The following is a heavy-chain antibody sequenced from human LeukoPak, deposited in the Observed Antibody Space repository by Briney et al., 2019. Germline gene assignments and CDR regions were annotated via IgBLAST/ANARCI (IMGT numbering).Heavy chain of an antibody. J-gene: IGHJ4*02. CDR3: ATARNFRFEY. CDR1: GLTFRTTW. Sequence: GGSLRLSCATSGLTFRTTWMHWVRQAPGKGLVWVSRMNGEGTTIDYADSVKGRFTVSRDYAKNTLFLQMNNLRTEDTALYFCATARNFRFEYWGQGSLVIVSA. V-gene: IGHV3-74*01. D-gene: IGHD1-7*01. CDR2: MNGEGTTI.